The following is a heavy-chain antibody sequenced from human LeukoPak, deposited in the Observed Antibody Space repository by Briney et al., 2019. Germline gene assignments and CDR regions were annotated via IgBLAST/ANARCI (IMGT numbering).Heavy chain of an antibody. CDR3: AREWTSRSGAAAGFP. CDR2: ISVYNGHT. J-gene: IGHJ5*02. V-gene: IGHV1-18*01. D-gene: IGHD6-13*01. Sequence: ASVKVSCKASGYTFTSYGICWVRQAPGQGLEWMGWISVYNGHTNYAQKLQGRVTMTTDTSTSTAYMELRSLRSDDTAVYYCAREWTSRSGAAAGFPWGQGTLVTVSS. CDR1: GYTFTSYG.